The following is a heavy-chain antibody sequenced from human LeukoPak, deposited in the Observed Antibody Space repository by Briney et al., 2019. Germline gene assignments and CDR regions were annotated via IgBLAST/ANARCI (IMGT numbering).Heavy chain of an antibody. Sequence: GGSLRLSCEASGFTFSAYAMTWVRQAPGKGLEWVSSIGSDNKPHYSESVKGRFAISRDNSKNTLYLQMNSLRAADTATYFCVKDAPLPFDFWGQGALVIVSS. D-gene: IGHD2-2*01. J-gene: IGHJ4*02. CDR2: IGSDNKP. V-gene: IGHV3-23*05. CDR1: GFTFSAYA. CDR3: VKDAPLPFDF.